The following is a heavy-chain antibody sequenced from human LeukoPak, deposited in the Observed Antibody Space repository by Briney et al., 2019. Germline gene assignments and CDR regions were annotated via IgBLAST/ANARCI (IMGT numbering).Heavy chain of an antibody. CDR3: ARHGLYDSTDYWTFQH. Sequence: GGSLRLSCAASGFTYSDYYMSWIRQAPGKGLEWISYISSSSNYKNYADSVQGRFTISRDNAKSSLYLQMNGLRAVDTAVYYCARHGLYDSTDYWTFQHWGQGTLVTVSS. D-gene: IGHD3-22*01. CDR1: GFTYSDYY. V-gene: IGHV3-11*06. CDR2: ISSSSNYK. J-gene: IGHJ1*01.